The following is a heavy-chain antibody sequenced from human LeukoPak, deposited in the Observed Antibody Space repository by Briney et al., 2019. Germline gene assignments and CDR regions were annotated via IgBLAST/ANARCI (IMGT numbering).Heavy chain of an antibody. J-gene: IGHJ6*03. Sequence: ASVKVSCKASGGTFSSYAISWVRQAPGQGLEWMGGIIPIFGTANYARKFQGRVTITADESTSTAYMELSSLRSEDTAVYYCASHPEQLVVPYYYYYYMDVWGKGTTVTVSS. CDR1: GGTFSSYA. CDR3: ASHPEQLVVPYYYYYYMDV. D-gene: IGHD6-6*01. V-gene: IGHV1-69*01. CDR2: IIPIFGTA.